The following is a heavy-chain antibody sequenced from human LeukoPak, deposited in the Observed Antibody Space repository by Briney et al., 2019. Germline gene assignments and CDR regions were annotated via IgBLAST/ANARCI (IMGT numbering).Heavy chain of an antibody. CDR3: ARFTARAREIDY. CDR1: GASISDSY. V-gene: IGHV4-59*08. Sequence: SETLSLTCSVSGASISDSYWTWIRQPPGKTLEWIGYIYYTGDNDYNPSLKSRVTMSVDTSKSHLALKLTSVTAADTAVYYCARFTARAREIDYWGQGILVTVSS. CDR2: IYYTGDN. J-gene: IGHJ4*02. D-gene: IGHD6-6*01.